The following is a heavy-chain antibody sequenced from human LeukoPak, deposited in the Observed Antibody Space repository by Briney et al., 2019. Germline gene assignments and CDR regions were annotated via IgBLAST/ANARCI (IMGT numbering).Heavy chain of an antibody. CDR3: AKIDYSGTYNWFDP. Sequence: PGGSLRLSCAASGFTFSSYGMHGVRQAPGKGLEWVAFIRYDGSNKYYADSVKGRFTISRDNSKNTLYLQMNSLRAEDTAVYYCAKIDYSGTYNWFDPWGQGTLVTVSS. CDR2: IRYDGSNK. V-gene: IGHV3-30*02. CDR1: GFTFSSYG. J-gene: IGHJ5*02. D-gene: IGHD4-11*01.